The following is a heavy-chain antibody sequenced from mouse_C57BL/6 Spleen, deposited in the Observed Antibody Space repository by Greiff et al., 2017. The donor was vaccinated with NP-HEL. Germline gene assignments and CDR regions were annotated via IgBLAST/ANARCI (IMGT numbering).Heavy chain of an antibody. CDR2: IYPRSGNT. CDR3: ARDYGSPVPWCAY. J-gene: IGHJ3*01. CDR1: GYTFTSYG. V-gene: IGHV1-81*01. D-gene: IGHD1-1*01. Sequence: QVQLQQSGAELARPGASVKLSCKASGYTFTSYGISWVKQRTGQGLEWIGEIYPRSGNTYYNEKFKGKATLTADKSSSTAYMELRSLTSEDSAVYFCARDYGSPVPWCAYWGQGTLVTVSA.